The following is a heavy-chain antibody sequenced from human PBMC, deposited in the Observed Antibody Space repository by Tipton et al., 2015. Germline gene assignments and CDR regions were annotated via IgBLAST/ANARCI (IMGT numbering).Heavy chain of an antibody. D-gene: IGHD6-6*01. Sequence: VQLVQSGAEVKKPGESLKISCKGSGYIFTNYWIGWVRQVPGKGLEWMGIIFPSDSDTRYSPSFQGQVTISADKSISTVYLQWNSLKASDSGIYYCARHGSIGARQNWFDPWGQGTLVTVSS. CDR2: IFPSDSDT. V-gene: IGHV5-51*01. CDR3: ARHGSIGARQNWFDP. J-gene: IGHJ5*02. CDR1: GYIFTNYW.